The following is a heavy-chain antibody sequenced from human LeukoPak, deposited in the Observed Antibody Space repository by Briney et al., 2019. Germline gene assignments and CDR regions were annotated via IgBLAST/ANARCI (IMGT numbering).Heavy chain of an antibody. J-gene: IGHJ5*02. CDR3: ATGGPTRSGYPQNWFDP. D-gene: IGHD3-22*01. CDR1: GYTLTELS. Sequence: GASVKVSCKVSGYTLTELSMHWVRQAPGKGLEWMGGFDPEDGETIYAQKFQGRVTMTEDTSTDTAYMELSSLRSEDTAVYYCATGGPTRSGYPQNWFDPWGQGTLVTVSS. V-gene: IGHV1-24*01. CDR2: FDPEDGET.